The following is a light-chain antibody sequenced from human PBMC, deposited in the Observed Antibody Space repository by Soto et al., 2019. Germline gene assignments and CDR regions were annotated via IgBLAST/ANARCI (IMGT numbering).Light chain of an antibody. CDR1: SSDVGGYNY. CDR3: SSYTSTSTVV. Sequence: HSALTQPASVSGSPGQSITISCTGTSSDVGGYNYVSWYQHHPGKAPKLMIYDVSNRPSGVSNRFSGSKSDNTASLTISGLQAEDEADYYCSSYTSTSTVVFGGGTKLTVL. CDR2: DVS. V-gene: IGLV2-14*03. J-gene: IGLJ2*01.